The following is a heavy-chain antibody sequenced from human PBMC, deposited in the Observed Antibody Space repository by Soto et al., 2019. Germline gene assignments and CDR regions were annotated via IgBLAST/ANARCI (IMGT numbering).Heavy chain of an antibody. Sequence: QVQLVESGGGVVLPGRSLRLSCEVSEFTFRSHGMHWVRQAPGKGLEWLAVISYDGTNTYYADSVEGRFTISRDNSKSTLYLQMNSLRVEDTAVYYCAKGKEWELPLSYLLDVWGQGTTVTVS. D-gene: IGHD1-26*01. V-gene: IGHV3-30*18. CDR2: ISYDGTNT. J-gene: IGHJ6*02. CDR3: AKGKEWELPLSYLLDV. CDR1: EFTFRSHG.